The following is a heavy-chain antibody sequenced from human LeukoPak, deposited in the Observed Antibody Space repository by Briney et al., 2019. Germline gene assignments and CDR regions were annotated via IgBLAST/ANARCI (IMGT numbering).Heavy chain of an antibody. D-gene: IGHD3-3*01. CDR3: ARRPSYDFWSGYYGVDGLDV. Sequence: GESLKISCKGSGYSFTSYWIGWVRQMPGKGLEWMGIIWPADSDTRYSPSFQGQVTISADKSISTAYLQWSSLKASDTAMYYCARRPSYDFWSGYYGVDGLDVWGQGTMVTVSS. CDR1: GYSFTSYW. CDR2: IWPADSDT. V-gene: IGHV5-51*01. J-gene: IGHJ3*01.